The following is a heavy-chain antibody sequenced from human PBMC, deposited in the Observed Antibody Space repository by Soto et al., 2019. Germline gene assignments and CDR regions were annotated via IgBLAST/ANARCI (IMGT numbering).Heavy chain of an antibody. CDR2: FDPEDGET. J-gene: IGHJ4*02. CDR3: ATLIAAAGYFDY. V-gene: IGHV1-24*01. CDR1: GYTLTELS. D-gene: IGHD6-13*01. Sequence: ASVKVSCKVSGYTLTELSMHWVRQVPGKGLEWMGGFDPEDGETIYAQKFQGRVTMTEDTSTDTAYMELSSLRSEDTAVYYCATLIAAAGYFDYWGQGTLVTVSS.